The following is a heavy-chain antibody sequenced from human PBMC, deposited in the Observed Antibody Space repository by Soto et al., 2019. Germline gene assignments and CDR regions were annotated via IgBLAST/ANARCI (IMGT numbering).Heavy chain of an antibody. J-gene: IGHJ3*02. CDR1: GYTFTSYY. V-gene: IGHV1-18*04. CDR3: ASKITIFGAGPNAFDI. D-gene: IGHD3-3*01. Sequence: ASVKVSCKASGYTFTSYYMHWVRQAPGQGLEWMGWISAYNGNTNYAQKLQGRVTMTTDTSTSTAYMELRSLRSDDTAVYYCASKITIFGAGPNAFDIWGQGTMVTVSS. CDR2: ISAYNGNT.